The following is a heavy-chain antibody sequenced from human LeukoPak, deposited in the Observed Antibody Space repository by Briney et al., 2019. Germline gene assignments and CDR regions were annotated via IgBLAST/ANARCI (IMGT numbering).Heavy chain of an antibody. CDR2: IYYSGST. V-gene: IGHV4-39*01. D-gene: IGHD6-19*01. J-gene: IGHJ4*02. CDR1: SSYG. Sequence: SSYGMHWVRQPPGKGPEWIGSIYYSGSTYYNPSLKSRITISVDTSKSQFSLKLRSVTAADTAVYYCARKYRSSPYYFDYWGQGTLVTVSS. CDR3: ARKYRSSPYYFDY.